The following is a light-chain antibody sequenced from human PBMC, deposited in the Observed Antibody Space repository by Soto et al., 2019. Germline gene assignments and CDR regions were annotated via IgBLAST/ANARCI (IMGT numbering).Light chain of an antibody. V-gene: IGKV3-15*01. Sequence: EIVMTQSPATLSVSPGERVTLSCRASRSVSSNLSWCQQRPGQAPRPLLYVASARATGIPARFSGSGSGTEFTLTISSLQSEDFAVYYCQQYNNWPRTFGQGTKVDI. J-gene: IGKJ1*01. CDR3: QQYNNWPRT. CDR2: VAS. CDR1: RSVSSN.